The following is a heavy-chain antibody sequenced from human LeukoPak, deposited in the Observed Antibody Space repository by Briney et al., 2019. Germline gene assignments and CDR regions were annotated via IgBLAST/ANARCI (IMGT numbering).Heavy chain of an antibody. CDR1: RFTFSSYA. J-gene: IGHJ6*02. V-gene: IGHV3-23*01. D-gene: IGHD2-2*02. Sequence: GGALRLSCAASRFTFSSYAMSWVRQAPGKGLEWVSAISGSGGSTYYADSVKGRFTISRDNSQNTLYLQMNSLRAEDTAVYYCAREQKLVVPAAIYYYGMDVWGQGTTVTVSS. CDR3: AREQKLVVPAAIYYYGMDV. CDR2: ISGSGGST.